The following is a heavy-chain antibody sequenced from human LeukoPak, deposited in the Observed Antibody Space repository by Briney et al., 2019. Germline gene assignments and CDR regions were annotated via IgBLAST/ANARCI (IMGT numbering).Heavy chain of an antibody. CDR1: GGSISSGYW. D-gene: IGHD3-16*02. CDR3: ARGPGPRSFDY. CDR2: IHHSDGT. V-gene: IGHV4-4*02. J-gene: IGHJ4*02. Sequence: PSGTLSLTCVVSGGSISSGYWWSWVRQPPGKGLEWIGEIHHSDGTNYNPSLKSRVTISVDTSKNQFSLKLNSVTAADTAVYFCARGPGPRSFDYWGQGTLVSVSS.